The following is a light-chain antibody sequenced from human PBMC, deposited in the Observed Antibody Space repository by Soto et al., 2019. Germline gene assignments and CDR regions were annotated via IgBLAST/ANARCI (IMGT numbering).Light chain of an antibody. V-gene: IGKV3-15*01. CDR2: AAS. CDR3: HLSKYWPWT. CDR1: QRVSNH. J-gene: IGKJ1*01. Sequence: RTRAKDTLSASSAATATLSCRASQRVSNHFAWYQQKPGQAPRLLIYAASTRAAGVPVRFSGSGSETEFTLTIRCLQSEDFALYCCHLSKYWPWTFSQGTILDIK.